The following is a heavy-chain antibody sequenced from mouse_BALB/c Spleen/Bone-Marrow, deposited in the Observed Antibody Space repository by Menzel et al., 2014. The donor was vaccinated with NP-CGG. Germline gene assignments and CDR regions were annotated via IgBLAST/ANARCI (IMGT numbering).Heavy chain of an antibody. CDR2: ILPGSGNT. CDR1: GYTFSSYW. J-gene: IGHJ3*01. V-gene: IGHV1-9*01. CDR3: TRQGFAC. Sequence: QVQLKESGPELLKPGASVKISCKATGYTFSSYWIEWVKQRPGHGLEWIGEILPGSGNTHYNEKFKGKATFTADTSSNTAYMQLSSLPSEDSAVYYCTRQGFACWGQGTLVTVSA.